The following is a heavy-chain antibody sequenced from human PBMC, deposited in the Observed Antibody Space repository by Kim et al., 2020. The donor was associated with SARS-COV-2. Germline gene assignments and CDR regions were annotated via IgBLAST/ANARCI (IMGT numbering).Heavy chain of an antibody. CDR3: ARGRGTSWSHYDY. CDR1: GDTFTDNY. CDR2: INPNTGSR. Sequence: ASVKVSCKASGDTFTDNYIHWVRQAPGQGLEWLGWINPNTGSRTFAQEFQARVIMTRDTSISTAYMELTRLRSDDTAVYYCARGRGTSWSHYDYWGQGTLVTVSS. D-gene: IGHD6-13*01. V-gene: IGHV1-2*02. J-gene: IGHJ4*02.